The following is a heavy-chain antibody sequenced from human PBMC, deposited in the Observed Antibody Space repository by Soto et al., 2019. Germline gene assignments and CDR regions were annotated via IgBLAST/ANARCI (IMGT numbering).Heavy chain of an antibody. V-gene: IGHV4-34*01. CDR3: ARDPAYLYSSSWFNYYYYGMDV. CDR1: GGSFSGYY. CDR2: INHSGST. D-gene: IGHD6-13*01. Sequence: SETLSLTCAVYGGSFSGYYWSWIRQPPGKGLEWIGEINHSGSTNYNPSLKSRVTISVDTSKNQFPLKLSSVTAADTVVYYCARDPAYLYSSSWFNYYYYGMDVWGQGTTVTVSS. J-gene: IGHJ6*02.